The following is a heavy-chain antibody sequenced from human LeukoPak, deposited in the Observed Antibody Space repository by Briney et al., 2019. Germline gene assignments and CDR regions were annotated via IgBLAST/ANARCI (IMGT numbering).Heavy chain of an antibody. CDR2: IKPDGSEK. D-gene: IGHD3-3*01. J-gene: IGHJ4*02. Sequence: PGGSLRLSCAASGFTFSSYWMSWVRQAPGKGLEWVADIKPDGSEKAYVDFVKGRFTMSRDNAKNSLYLQMSSLRDEDTAVYYCVRATRVADYWGQGTLVTVSS. V-gene: IGHV3-7*04. CDR3: VRATRVADY. CDR1: GFTFSSYW.